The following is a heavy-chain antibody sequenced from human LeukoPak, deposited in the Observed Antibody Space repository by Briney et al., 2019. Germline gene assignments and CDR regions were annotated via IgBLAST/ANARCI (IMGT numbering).Heavy chain of an antibody. Sequence: GGSLRLSCAVSGFTFSNYDMHWVRQAAGKRLEWVSAIGFAGDTYYPGSVKGRFTISREDAKNSLYLQMNSLRAEDTAVYYCARAGYNYGYLDYWGQGTLVTGSS. V-gene: IGHV3-13*01. CDR3: ARAGYNYGYLDY. D-gene: IGHD5-18*01. J-gene: IGHJ4*02. CDR1: GFTFSNYD. CDR2: IGFAGDT.